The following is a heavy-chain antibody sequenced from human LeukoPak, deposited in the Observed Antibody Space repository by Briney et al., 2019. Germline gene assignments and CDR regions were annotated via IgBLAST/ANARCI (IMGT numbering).Heavy chain of an antibody. CDR1: GGSISSSGYY. CDR3: ARHEYSGSYYGLSWFDP. J-gene: IGHJ5*02. V-gene: IGHV4-39*01. Sequence: AETLSLTCTVSGGSISSSGYYWGWIRQPPGKGLEWIASIYYSGSTYYNPSLKSRVTISVDTSKNRLSLKLSSLTAADTAVYYCARHEYSGSYYGLSWFDPWGQGTLVTVSS. CDR2: IYYSGST. D-gene: IGHD1-26*01.